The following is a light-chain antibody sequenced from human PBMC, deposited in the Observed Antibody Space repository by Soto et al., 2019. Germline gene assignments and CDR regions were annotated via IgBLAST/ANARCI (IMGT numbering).Light chain of an antibody. CDR1: NIGSKS. CDR3: QVWDSSSDHSVV. V-gene: IGLV3-21*04. Sequence: SYELTQPPSVSVAPGKTARFTCGGNNIGSKSVHWYQQKPGQAPVLVIYYDSDRPSGIPERFSGSNSGNTATLTISRVEAGDEADYYCQVWDSSSDHSVVFGGGTKVTVL. J-gene: IGLJ2*01. CDR2: YDS.